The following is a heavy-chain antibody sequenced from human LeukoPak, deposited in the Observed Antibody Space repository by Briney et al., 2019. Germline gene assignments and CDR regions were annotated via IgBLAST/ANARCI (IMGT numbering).Heavy chain of an antibody. D-gene: IGHD3-9*01. CDR1: RFTFSNYA. V-gene: IGHV3-23*01. CDR2: ITGSDGNT. Sequence: GASLRLSCAASRFTFSNYALSWVRQAQGKGLEGVSAITGSDGNTYYADPVKGRFTISRDNSKNTLYLQMNSLRAEDTAVYYCAQWGDFAVLTGYYVPDFWGQGTLVTVSS. J-gene: IGHJ4*02. CDR3: AQWGDFAVLTGYYVPDF.